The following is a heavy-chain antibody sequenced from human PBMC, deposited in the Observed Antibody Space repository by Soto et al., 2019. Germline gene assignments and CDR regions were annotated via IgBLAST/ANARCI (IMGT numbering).Heavy chain of an antibody. D-gene: IGHD2-8*01. CDR3: ARLYCTNGVCYKPYYYGMDV. CDR2: IYYSGST. CDR1: GGSISSSSYY. Sequence: SETLSLTCTVSGGSISSSSYYWGWIRQPPGKGLEWIGSIYYSGSTYYNPSLKSRVTISVDTSKNQFSLKLSSVTAADTAVYYCARLYCTNGVCYKPYYYGMDVWGQGTTVTVSS. V-gene: IGHV4-39*01. J-gene: IGHJ6*02.